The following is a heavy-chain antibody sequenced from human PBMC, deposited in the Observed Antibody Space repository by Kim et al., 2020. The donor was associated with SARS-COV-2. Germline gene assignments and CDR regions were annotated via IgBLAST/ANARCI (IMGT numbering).Heavy chain of an antibody. CDR2: IKHDGSEK. V-gene: IGHV3-7*01. CDR3: AREGVGTTITTFAFGY. D-gene: IGHD4-4*01. Sequence: GSLRLSCVASGFTFSSYWMIWVRQAPGKGLEWVANIKHDGSEKYYVDSVKGRFTLSRDNTKNSLYLQMNSLRAEDTAVYYCAREGVGTTITTFAFGYWGQGTLVTVSS. CDR1: GFTFSSYW. J-gene: IGHJ4*02.